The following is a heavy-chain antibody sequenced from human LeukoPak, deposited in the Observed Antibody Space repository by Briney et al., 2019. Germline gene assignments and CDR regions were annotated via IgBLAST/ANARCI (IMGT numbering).Heavy chain of an antibody. CDR1: GYTFTSYG. Sequence: ASVKVSCKASGYTFTSYGISWVRQAPGQGLEWMGWISAYNGNTNYAQKLQGRVTMTTDTSTSTAYMELRSLRSDDTAVYYCARHLYGDPHSRKIGFDYWGQGTLVTVSS. V-gene: IGHV1-18*01. D-gene: IGHD4-17*01. J-gene: IGHJ4*02. CDR3: ARHLYGDPHSRKIGFDY. CDR2: ISAYNGNT.